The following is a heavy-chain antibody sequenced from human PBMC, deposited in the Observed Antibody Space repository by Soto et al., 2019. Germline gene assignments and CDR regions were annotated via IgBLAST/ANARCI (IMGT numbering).Heavy chain of an antibody. J-gene: IGHJ6*03. Sequence: SETLSLTCTVSGGSISSYYWSWIRLPPGKGLGRVGNMYFSWSSNYNHTLKSRVRITIDTSKNQFSLKSSSVTAADTAVYYCARHDFWIGYMDVWGNGSAATVS. CDR1: GGSISSYY. CDR3: ARHDFWIGYMDV. CDR2: MYFSWSS. V-gene: IGHV4-59*08. D-gene: IGHD3-3*01.